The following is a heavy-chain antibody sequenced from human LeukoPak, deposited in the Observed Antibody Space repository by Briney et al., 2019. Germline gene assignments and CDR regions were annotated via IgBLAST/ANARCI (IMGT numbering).Heavy chain of an antibody. CDR2: IYPGDSDT. CDR1: RYRFTSYW. V-gene: IGHV5-51*01. J-gene: IGHJ4*02. Sequence: PGESLKISFKGSRYRFTSYWIGWVRQMPGKGLEWMGIIYPGDSDTRYSPSFQGQVTISADKSISTAYLQWSSLKASDTAMYYCARSRGMTTVTNLDYWGQGTLVTVSS. D-gene: IGHD4-17*01. CDR3: ARSRGMTTVTNLDY.